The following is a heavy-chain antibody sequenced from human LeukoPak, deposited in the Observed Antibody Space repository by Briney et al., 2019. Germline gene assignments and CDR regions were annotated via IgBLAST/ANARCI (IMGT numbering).Heavy chain of an antibody. CDR1: GFTFSNAW. J-gene: IGHJ3*02. Sequence: PGGSLRLSCAASGFTFSNAWMSWVRQAPGKGLEWVGRIKSKTDGGTTDYAAPVKGRFTISRDYSKNTLYLQMNSLKTEDTAVYYCTTGFITVDGAFDIWGQGTMVTVSS. D-gene: IGHD3-22*01. V-gene: IGHV3-15*01. CDR3: TTGFITVDGAFDI. CDR2: IKSKTDGGTT.